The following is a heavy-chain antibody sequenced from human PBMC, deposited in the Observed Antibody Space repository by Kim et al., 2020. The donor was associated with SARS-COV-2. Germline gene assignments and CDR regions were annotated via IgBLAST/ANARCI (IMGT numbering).Heavy chain of an antibody. D-gene: IGHD6-13*01. CDR1: GDSLSNHG. J-gene: IGHJ4*02. CDR3: AKDYVSSYITVAGTWDYYFDS. CDR2: FIPLFGVP. V-gene: IGHV1-69*13. Sequence: SVKVSCKTSGDSLSNHGITWVRQAPGQGLEWMGGFIPLFGVPSYAQKFAGRVTITADESTRTFFMELSSLTSEDTAVYYCAKDYVSSYITVAGTWDYYFDSWGQGTLVTVSS.